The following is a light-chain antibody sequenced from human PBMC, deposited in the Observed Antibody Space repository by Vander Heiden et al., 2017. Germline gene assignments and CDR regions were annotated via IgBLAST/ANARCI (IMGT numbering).Light chain of an antibody. CDR2: DAS. J-gene: IGKJ3*01. V-gene: IGKV3-11*01. CDR1: ESVSSY. Sequence: DIVFTQSPATLSLSPGERATLSCRASESVSSYLAWYQQKPGQAPRLLIYDASIRATGVPPRFSGSGSGTDFTLTISSLEPEDFAVYYCQQRRNWPLFGPGTKVDIK. CDR3: QQRRNWPL.